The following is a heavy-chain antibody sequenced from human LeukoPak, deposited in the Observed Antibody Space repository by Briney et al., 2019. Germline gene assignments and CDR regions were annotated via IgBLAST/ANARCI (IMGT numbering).Heavy chain of an antibody. J-gene: IGHJ4*02. CDR3: AKDTGDFYLRYFDP. D-gene: IGHD2/OR15-2a*01. V-gene: IGHV4-59*01. Sequence: SETLSLTCTVSGGSISSYYWTWIRQPPGKGLEFIGYIYYTGTTNYNPSLKSRVTISVDTSKNQFSLKLRSVTAADTAVYYCAKDTGDFYLRYFDPWGQGTLVTVSS. CDR1: GGSISSYY. CDR2: IYYTGTT.